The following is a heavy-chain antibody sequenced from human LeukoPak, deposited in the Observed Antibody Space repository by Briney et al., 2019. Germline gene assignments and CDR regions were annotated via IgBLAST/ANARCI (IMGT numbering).Heavy chain of an antibody. CDR2: ISSSGSTI. Sequence: GGSLRLSCAASGFTFSDYYMSWIRQAPGKGLEWVSYISSSGSTIYYADSVKGRFTISRDNAKNSLYLQMNSLRAEDTAVYYCAKDRSLDNVLLWFRELLWVYWGQGTLVTVSS. J-gene: IGHJ4*02. CDR1: GFTFSDYY. CDR3: AKDRSLDNVLLWFRELLWVY. D-gene: IGHD3-10*01. V-gene: IGHV3-11*01.